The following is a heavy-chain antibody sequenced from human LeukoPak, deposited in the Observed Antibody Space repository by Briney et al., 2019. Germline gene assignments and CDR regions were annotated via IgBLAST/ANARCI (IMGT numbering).Heavy chain of an antibody. CDR3: ARDDYYGSGSYYKRNWFDP. CDR2: ISYDGSNK. Sequence: GGSLRLTCAASGFTFSSYAMHWVSQAPGKGLEGVSVISYDGSNKYYADSVKGRFTISTDNSKNTLYLQMNSLRAEDTAVYYCARDDYYGSGSYYKRNWFDPWGQGTLVTVSS. CDR1: GFTFSSYA. V-gene: IGHV3-30-3*01. D-gene: IGHD3-10*01. J-gene: IGHJ5*02.